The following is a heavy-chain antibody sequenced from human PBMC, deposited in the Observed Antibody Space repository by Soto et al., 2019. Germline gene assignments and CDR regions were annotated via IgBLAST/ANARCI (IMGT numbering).Heavy chain of an antibody. Sequence: QVQLQESGPGLVKSSQTLSLTCTVSGGSISSGDYYWSWIRQPPGKGLEWIGYIYYSGSTYYNPSLKSRVTISVDTSKIQFSLKLSSLTAADTAVYYCARVDSGHQEGYWFDPWGQGTLVTVSS. V-gene: IGHV4-30-4*01. CDR1: GGSISSGDYY. J-gene: IGHJ5*02. CDR2: IYYSGST. D-gene: IGHD3-10*01. CDR3: ARVDSGHQEGYWFDP.